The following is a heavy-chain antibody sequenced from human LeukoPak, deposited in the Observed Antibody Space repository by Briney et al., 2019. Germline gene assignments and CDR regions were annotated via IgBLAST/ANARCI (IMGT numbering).Heavy chain of an antibody. J-gene: IGHJ4*02. D-gene: IGHD5-18*01. CDR1: GGSFSGYY. CDR2: INHSGST. Sequence: PSETLSLTCAVYGGSFSGYYWSWIRQPPGKGLEWIGEINHSGSTNYNPSLKSRVTISVDTSKNQFSLKLSSVTAADTAVYYCARQDTPGPFDYWGQGTLVTVSS. CDR3: ARQDTPGPFDY. V-gene: IGHV4-34*01.